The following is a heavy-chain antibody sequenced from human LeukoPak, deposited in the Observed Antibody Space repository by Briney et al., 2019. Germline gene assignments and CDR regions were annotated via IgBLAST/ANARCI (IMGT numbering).Heavy chain of an antibody. J-gene: IGHJ4*02. CDR3: TRGGD. Sequence: PGGSLRLSCTASGFTFSSYSMNWVRQAPGKGLEWVSAITSSGNYMYYADSVKGRFTISRDNAKNSLYLQFHSLRDEDTAVYYCTRGGDWGQGTLVTVSS. CDR2: ITSSGNYM. V-gene: IGHV3-21*01. CDR1: GFTFSSYS.